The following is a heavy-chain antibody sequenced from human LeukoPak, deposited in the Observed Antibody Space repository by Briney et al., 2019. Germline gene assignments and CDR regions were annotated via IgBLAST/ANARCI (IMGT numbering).Heavy chain of an antibody. CDR3: AREDSSGYYPFDY. J-gene: IGHJ4*02. CDR1: GYTFTSSV. Sequence: GASVKVSCKASGYTFTSSVISWVRQAPGQGLEWMGWISAYSGNTNYAQKVQGRVTMTTDTSTSTAYMELRSLRSDDTAVYYCAREDSSGYYPFDYWGQGTLVTVSS. D-gene: IGHD3-22*01. CDR2: ISAYSGNT. V-gene: IGHV1-18*01.